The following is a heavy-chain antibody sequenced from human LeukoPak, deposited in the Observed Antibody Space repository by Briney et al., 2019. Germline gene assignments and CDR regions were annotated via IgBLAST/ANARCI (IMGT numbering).Heavy chain of an antibody. V-gene: IGHV3-7*01. CDR1: GFTFSSYW. J-gene: IGHJ3*02. CDR2: IKQDGSEK. D-gene: IGHD2-2*01. Sequence: GGSLRLSCAASGFTFSSYWMSWVRQAPGKGLEWVANIKQDGSEKYYVDSVKGRFTISRDNAENSLYLQMNSLRAEDTAVYYCARVSCSSTSCYFAFDIWGQGTMVTVSS. CDR3: ARVSCSSTSCYFAFDI.